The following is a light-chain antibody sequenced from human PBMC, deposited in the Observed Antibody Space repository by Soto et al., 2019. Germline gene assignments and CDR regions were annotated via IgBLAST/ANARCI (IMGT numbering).Light chain of an antibody. CDR2: DAY. CDR3: QQHNKWTPGWT. CDR1: QSFRGL. Sequence: EVVLTQSPVTLSLSPGERATLSCRASQSFRGLLAWYQQKPGQAPRLLIYDAYNRATGIPPRFSGSGSGTDFTLTISSLEPEDSAVYYCQQHNKWTPGWTFGQGTMVEVK. V-gene: IGKV3-11*01. J-gene: IGKJ1*01.